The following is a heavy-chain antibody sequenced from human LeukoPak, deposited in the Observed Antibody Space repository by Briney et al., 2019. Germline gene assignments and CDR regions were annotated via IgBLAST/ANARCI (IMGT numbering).Heavy chain of an antibody. J-gene: IGHJ3*02. Sequence: GGSLRLSCAASGFTFSSYWMSWVRQAPGKWLEWVANIKQDGSEKYYVDSVKGRFTISRDNAKNSLYLQMNSLRAEDTAVYYCARDFDSSGYPDAFDIWGQGTMVTVSS. V-gene: IGHV3-7*01. CDR1: GFTFSSYW. D-gene: IGHD3-22*01. CDR2: IKQDGSEK. CDR3: ARDFDSSGYPDAFDI.